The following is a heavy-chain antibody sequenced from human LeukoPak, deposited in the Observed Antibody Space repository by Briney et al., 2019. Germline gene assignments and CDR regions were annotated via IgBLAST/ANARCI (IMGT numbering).Heavy chain of an antibody. CDR1: GYTFTSYA. CDR3: AVVVTAMSFDY. D-gene: IGHD2-21*02. Sequence: ASVKVSCKASGYTFTSYAMHWVRQAPGQRLEWMGWINAGNGNTKYSQKFQGRVTITRDTSASTAYMELRSLRSDDTAVYYCAVVVTAMSFDYWGQGTLVTVSS. J-gene: IGHJ4*02. CDR2: INAGNGNT. V-gene: IGHV1-3*01.